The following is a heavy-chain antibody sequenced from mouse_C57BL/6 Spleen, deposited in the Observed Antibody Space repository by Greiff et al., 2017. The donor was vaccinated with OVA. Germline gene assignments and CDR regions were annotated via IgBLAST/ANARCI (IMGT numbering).Heavy chain of an antibody. CDR3: ARPLIYYGYYDYAMDY. J-gene: IGHJ4*01. Sequence: VQLQQSGPELVKPGDSVKISCKASGYSFTGYFMNWVMQSHGKSLEWIGRINPYNGDTFYNQKFKGKATLTVDKSSSTAHMELRSLTSEDSAVYYCARPLIYYGYYDYAMDYWGQGTSVTVSS. V-gene: IGHV1-20*01. D-gene: IGHD2-3*01. CDR2: INPYNGDT. CDR1: GYSFTGYF.